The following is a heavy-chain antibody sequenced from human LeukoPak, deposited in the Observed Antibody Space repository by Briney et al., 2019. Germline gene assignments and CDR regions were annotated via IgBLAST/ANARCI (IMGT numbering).Heavy chain of an antibody. V-gene: IGHV3-53*01. D-gene: IGHD1-26*01. Sequence: GGSLRLSCAASGVTFSGYSMNWVRQAPGKGLEWVSVIYSGGSTYYADSVKGRFTISRDNSKNTLYLQMNSLRAEDTAVYYCARVSVGPYYYGMDVRGQGTTVTVSS. CDR1: GVTFSGYS. J-gene: IGHJ6*02. CDR2: IYSGGST. CDR3: ARVSVGPYYYGMDV.